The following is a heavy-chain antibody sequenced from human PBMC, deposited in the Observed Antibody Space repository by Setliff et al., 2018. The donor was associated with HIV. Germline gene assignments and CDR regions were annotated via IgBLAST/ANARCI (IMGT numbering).Heavy chain of an antibody. Sequence: SETLSLTCTVSGGSVSSGSYYWSWIRQPAGKGLQWIGRIYTSGSTNYNASLKSRVTISVDTSKNQFSLKLISVPAADTAVYYCARDVLGYDSTGRFDLWGRGTLVTFSS. V-gene: IGHV4-61*02. CDR2: IYTSGST. J-gene: IGHJ2*01. CDR3: ARDVLGYDSTGRFDL. CDR1: GGSVSSGSYY. D-gene: IGHD3-22*01.